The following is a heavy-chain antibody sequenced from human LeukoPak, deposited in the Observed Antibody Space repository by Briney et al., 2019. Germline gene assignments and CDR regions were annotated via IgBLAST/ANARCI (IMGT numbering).Heavy chain of an antibody. V-gene: IGHV3-30*02. J-gene: IGHJ6*04. Sequence: AGSLSLSCAASGSTFSSSGLYWVRQAPRGRLAWVAFIRSDGSNEYYADSVKGRFTISRDNSKNTLYLQMNSLRAEDTAVYYCAKDLDVWGKGATVTVSS. CDR2: IRSDGSNE. CDR3: AKDLDV. CDR1: GSTFSSSG.